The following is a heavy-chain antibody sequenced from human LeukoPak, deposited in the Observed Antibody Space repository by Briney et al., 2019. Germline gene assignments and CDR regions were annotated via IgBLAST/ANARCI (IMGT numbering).Heavy chain of an antibody. J-gene: IGHJ5*02. D-gene: IGHD3-16*01. CDR3: ARAYDTRSISSFDP. Sequence: GGSLRLSCAASGFTFSTYWMSWVRQAPGKGLEWVANIKQDGSEKYYVDSVKGRFTISTDNAKNSLYLQMNSLTAEDTALYYCARAYDTRSISSFDPWGQGTLVTVSS. V-gene: IGHV3-7*01. CDR2: IKQDGSEK. CDR1: GFTFSTYW.